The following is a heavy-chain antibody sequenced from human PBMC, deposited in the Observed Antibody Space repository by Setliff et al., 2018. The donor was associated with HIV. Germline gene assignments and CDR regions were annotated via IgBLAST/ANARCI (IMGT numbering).Heavy chain of an antibody. D-gene: IGHD6-19*01. CDR1: GASISNSNSY. CDR2: VYQSGST. Sequence: SETLSLTCTVYGASISNSNSYWGWIRQPPGKRLEWLGSVYQSGSTSYNPSLSSRLTISVDTSKNQVSLKLNSVTAADTAVYYCARCWYSSGWLPGPDAFDIWGQGTMVTVSS. CDR3: ARCWYSSGWLPGPDAFDI. J-gene: IGHJ3*02. V-gene: IGHV4-39*07.